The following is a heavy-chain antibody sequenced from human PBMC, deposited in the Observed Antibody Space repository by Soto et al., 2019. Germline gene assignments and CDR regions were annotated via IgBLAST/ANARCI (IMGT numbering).Heavy chain of an antibody. J-gene: IGHJ4*02. CDR2: IYHSGST. D-gene: IGHD2-2*01. V-gene: IGHV4-34*01. CDR3: ASWDIVVVTAWNY. Sequence: SETLSLTCAVYGGSFSGYYWNWIRQPPGKGLECIGYIYHSGSTYYNPSLKSRVTISVDKSKNQFSLKLSSVTAADTAVYYCASWDIVVVTAWNYWGQGTLVTVSS. CDR1: GGSFSGYY.